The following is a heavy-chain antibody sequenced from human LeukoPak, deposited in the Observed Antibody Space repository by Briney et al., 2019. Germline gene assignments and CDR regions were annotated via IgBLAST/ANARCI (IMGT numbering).Heavy chain of an antibody. CDR3: GRVQRYYYGSGSYSLDY. CDR2: INHSGST. Sequence: PSETLSLTCAVYGGSFSGYYWSWIRQPPGKGLEWIGEINHSGSTNYNPSLKSRVTITVDTSKNQFSLKLSTVPAADTAVYYCGRVQRYYYGSGSYSLDYWGQGALVTVSS. D-gene: IGHD3-10*01. CDR1: GGSFSGYY. V-gene: IGHV4-34*01. J-gene: IGHJ4*02.